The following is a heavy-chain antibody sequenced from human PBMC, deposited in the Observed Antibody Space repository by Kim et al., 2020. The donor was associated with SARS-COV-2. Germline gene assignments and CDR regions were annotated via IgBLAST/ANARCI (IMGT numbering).Heavy chain of an antibody. V-gene: IGHV6-1*01. Sequence: SQTLSLTCAISGDSVSSNSAAWNWIRQSPSRGLEWLGRTYYRSKWYNDYAVSVKSRITINPDTSKNQFSLQLNSVTPEDTAVYYCARDPSIGTIKVFYYYGMDVWGQGTTVTVSS. CDR1: GDSVSSNSAA. J-gene: IGHJ6*02. CDR2: TYYRSKWYN. CDR3: ARDPSIGTIKVFYYYGMDV. D-gene: IGHD1-1*01.